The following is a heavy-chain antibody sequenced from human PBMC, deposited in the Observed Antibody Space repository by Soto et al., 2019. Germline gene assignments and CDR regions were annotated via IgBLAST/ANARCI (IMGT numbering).Heavy chain of an antibody. Sequence: PSETLSLTCTVSGGSISSSSYYWGWTRQPPGKGLEWIGSIYYSGSTYYNPSLKSRVTISVDTSKNQFSLKLSSVTAADTAVYYCATQEVGGSYVYPFDPWGQGTLVTVSA. CDR3: ATQEVGGSYVYPFDP. CDR2: IYYSGST. CDR1: GGSISSSSYY. V-gene: IGHV4-39*01. J-gene: IGHJ5*02. D-gene: IGHD1-26*01.